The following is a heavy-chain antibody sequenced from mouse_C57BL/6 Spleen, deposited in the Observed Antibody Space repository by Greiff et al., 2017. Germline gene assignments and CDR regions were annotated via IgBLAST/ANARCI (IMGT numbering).Heavy chain of an antibody. D-gene: IGHD4-1*01. V-gene: IGHV5-6*01. CDR2: ISSGGSYT. J-gene: IGHJ2*01. CDR3: ARRGVTGTRGFDY. CDR1: GFTFSSYG. Sequence: EVQGVESGGDLVKPGGSLKLSCAASGFTFSSYGMSWVRQTPDKRLEWVATISSGGSYTYYPDSVKGRFTISRDNAKNTLYLQMSSLKSEDTAMYYCARRGVTGTRGFDYWGQGTTRTVSS.